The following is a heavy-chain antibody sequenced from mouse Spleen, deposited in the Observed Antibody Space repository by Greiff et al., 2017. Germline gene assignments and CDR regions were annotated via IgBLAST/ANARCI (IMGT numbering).Heavy chain of an antibody. CDR1: GFSLTSYG. CDR3: ARHSSGFYYAMDY. J-gene: IGHJ4*01. V-gene: IGHV2-6*02. D-gene: IGHD3-1*01. CDR2: IWSDGST. Sequence: VMLVESGPGLVAPSQSLSITCTVSGFSLTSYGVHWVRQPPGKGLEWLVVIWSDGSTTYNSALKSRLSISKDNSKSQVFLKMNSLQTDDTAMYYCARHSSGFYYAMDYWGQGTSVTVSS.